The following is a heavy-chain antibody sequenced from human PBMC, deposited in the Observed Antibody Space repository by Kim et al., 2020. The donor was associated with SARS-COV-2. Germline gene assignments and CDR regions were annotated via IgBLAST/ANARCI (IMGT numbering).Heavy chain of an antibody. CDR3: ARGWGFGA. V-gene: IGHV3-13*01. J-gene: IGHJ5*02. D-gene: IGHD3-10*01. CDR2: AGDT. Sequence: AGDTNYPGSVEGRFTISRDNAKSSLYLHMNSRRAGDTAVYYCARGWGFGAWGQGTLVTVSS.